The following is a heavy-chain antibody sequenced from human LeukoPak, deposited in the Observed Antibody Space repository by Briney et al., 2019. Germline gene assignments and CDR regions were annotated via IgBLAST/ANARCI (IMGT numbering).Heavy chain of an antibody. CDR3: ARAEVEYDFWSGYYFDY. Sequence: SQTLSLTCAVPGGFISGGGYSWSWIRQPPGKGLEWIGYIYHSGSTYYNPSLKSRVTISVDRSKNQFSLKLSSVTAADTAVYYCARAEVEYDFWSGYYFDYWGQGTLVTVSS. CDR1: GGFISGGGYS. CDR2: IYHSGST. J-gene: IGHJ4*02. D-gene: IGHD3-3*01. V-gene: IGHV4-30-2*01.